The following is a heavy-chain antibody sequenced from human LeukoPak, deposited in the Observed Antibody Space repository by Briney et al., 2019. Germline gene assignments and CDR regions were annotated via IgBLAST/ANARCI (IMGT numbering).Heavy chain of an antibody. Sequence: GESLSLSCAASGFTFSSYAMSWVRQAPGKGLEWVSAISGSGGSTYYADSVKGRFTISRDNSKNTLYLQMNSLRAEDTAVYYCAKAPYRDTIQLWYLFDYWGQGTLVTVSS. J-gene: IGHJ4*02. CDR2: ISGSGGST. V-gene: IGHV3-23*01. CDR1: GFTFSSYA. D-gene: IGHD5-18*01. CDR3: AKAPYRDTIQLWYLFDY.